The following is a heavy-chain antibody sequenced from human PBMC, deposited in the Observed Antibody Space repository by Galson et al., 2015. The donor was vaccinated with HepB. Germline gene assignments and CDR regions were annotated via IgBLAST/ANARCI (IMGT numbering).Heavy chain of an antibody. CDR2: ISRNGGST. Sequence: SLRLSCAASGFTFSNYAMHWVRQAPGKGLEYVSAISRNGGSTYYANSVKGRFTISRDNSKNTLYLQMGSLRAEDMAVYFCAREMHGSSWLFDYWGQGTLVTVSS. CDR1: GFTFSNYA. J-gene: IGHJ4*02. CDR3: AREMHGSSWLFDY. V-gene: IGHV3-64*01. D-gene: IGHD6-13*01.